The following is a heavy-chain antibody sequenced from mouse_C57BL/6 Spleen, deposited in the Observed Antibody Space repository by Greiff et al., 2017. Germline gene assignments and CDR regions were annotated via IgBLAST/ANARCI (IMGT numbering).Heavy chain of an antibody. D-gene: IGHD2-4*01. CDR1: GYTFTDYY. CDR2: INPNNGGT. CDR3: ERVDYDYDYAMDY. V-gene: IGHV1-26*01. J-gene: IGHJ4*01. Sequence: EVQLQQSGPELVKPGASVKISCKASGYTFTDYYMNWVKQSHGKSLEWIGDINPNNGGTSYNQKFKGKATLTVDKSSSTAYMELSSLTSEDSAVYYCERVDYDYDYAMDYWGQGTSVTVSS.